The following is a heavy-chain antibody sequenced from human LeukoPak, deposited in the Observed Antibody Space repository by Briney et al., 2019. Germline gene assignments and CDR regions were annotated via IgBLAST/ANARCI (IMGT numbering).Heavy chain of an antibody. CDR3: VRGGLGKGEDFDI. D-gene: IGHD1-14*01. CDR1: GFTFSSYS. CDR2: ISSSSSYI. J-gene: IGHJ3*02. V-gene: IGHV3-21*01. Sequence: PGGPLRLSCAASGFTFSSYSMNWVRQAPGKGLEWVSSISSSSSYIYYADSVKGRFTISRDNAKNLLYLQMNSQRAEDTAVYCCVRGGLGKGEDFDIWGQGTMVTVSS.